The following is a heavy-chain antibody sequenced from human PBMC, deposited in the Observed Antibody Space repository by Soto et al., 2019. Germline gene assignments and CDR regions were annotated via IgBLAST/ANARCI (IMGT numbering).Heavy chain of an antibody. V-gene: IGHV1-69*06. D-gene: IGHD2-15*01. CDR3: ARDLGGCSGGTCRYNWFDP. CDR2: IIPIYGTV. J-gene: IGHJ5*02. CDR1: GGTFSSYV. Sequence: SVKVSCKASGGTFSSYVISWVLQAPGQGPEWMGGIIPIYGTVNYAQKFQDRVTIIADTSTSTAYMELSSLRSEDTAVYYCARDLGGCSGGTCRYNWFDPWGQGTLVTVSS.